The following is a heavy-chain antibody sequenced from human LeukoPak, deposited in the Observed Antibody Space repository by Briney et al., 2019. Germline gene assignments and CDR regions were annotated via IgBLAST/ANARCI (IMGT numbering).Heavy chain of an antibody. Sequence: SGTLSLTCAVSGGSISSSSWWSWVRQPPGKGLEWIGEIYHSGSTNYNPSLKSRVTISVDKSKNQFSLKLSSVTAADTAVYYCARASVTYYYYYYMDVWGKGTTVTVSS. CDR3: ARASVTYYYYYYMDV. J-gene: IGHJ6*03. CDR2: IYHSGST. CDR1: GGSISSSSW. D-gene: IGHD4-11*01. V-gene: IGHV4-4*02.